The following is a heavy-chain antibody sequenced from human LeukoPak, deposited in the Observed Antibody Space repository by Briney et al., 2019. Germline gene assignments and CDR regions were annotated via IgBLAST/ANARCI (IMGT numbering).Heavy chain of an antibody. D-gene: IGHD2-2*02. V-gene: IGHV1-18*01. CDR3: ARASPYCSSTSCYIYYYGMDV. Sequence: ASVKVSCKASGYTFTSYGISWVRQAPGQGLEWMGWISAYNGNTNYAQKLQGRVTMTTDTSTSTAYMELRSLRSDDTAVYYCARASPYCSSTSCYIYYYGMDVWGQGATVTVSS. CDR1: GYTFTSYG. J-gene: IGHJ6*02. CDR2: ISAYNGNT.